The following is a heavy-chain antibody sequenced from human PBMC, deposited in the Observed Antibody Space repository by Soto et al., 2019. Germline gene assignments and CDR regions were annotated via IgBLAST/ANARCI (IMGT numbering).Heavy chain of an antibody. CDR2: IKQDGSEK. CDR1: GFTFRGYR. V-gene: IGHV3-7*03. J-gene: IGHJ4*02. CDR3: ARESGYDWHFDF. Sequence: GGSLRLSCEGSGFTFRGYRMSWVRQAPGKGLEWVANIKQDGSEKVYVDSVKGRFSISRDNGKNSLYLQMNSLRVEDTAIYYCARESGYDWHFDFWGPGTLVTVSS. D-gene: IGHD5-12*01.